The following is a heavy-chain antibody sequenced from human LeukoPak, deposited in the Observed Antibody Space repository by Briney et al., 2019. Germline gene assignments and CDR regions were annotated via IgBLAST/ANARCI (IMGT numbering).Heavy chain of an antibody. CDR1: GFTFSSYA. J-gene: IGHJ4*02. CDR3: AKVKTHWYFDN. D-gene: IGHD1-1*01. CDR2: ISGSSVST. V-gene: IGHV3-23*01. Sequence: PGGSLRLSCAASGFTFSSYAMNWVRQAPGKGLEWVSTISGSSVSTYFADSVKGRFTISRGNSKGTLYLHMNSLRAEDTAVYYCAKVKTHWYFDNWGRGTLVTVSS.